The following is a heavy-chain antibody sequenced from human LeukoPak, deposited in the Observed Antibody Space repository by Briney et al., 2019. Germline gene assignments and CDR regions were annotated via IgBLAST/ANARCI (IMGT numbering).Heavy chain of an antibody. CDR2: IIPIFGTA. D-gene: IGHD3-9*01. CDR1: GGTFSSYA. J-gene: IGHJ3*02. CDR3: ARASQYYDILTGYSPRNAFDI. Sequence: SVKVSCKASGGTFSSYAISWVRQAPGQGLEWMGGIIPIFGTANYAQKFQGRVTITADESTSTAYMELSRLRSDDTAVYYCARASQYYDILTGYSPRNAFDIWGQGTMVTVSS. V-gene: IGHV1-69*01.